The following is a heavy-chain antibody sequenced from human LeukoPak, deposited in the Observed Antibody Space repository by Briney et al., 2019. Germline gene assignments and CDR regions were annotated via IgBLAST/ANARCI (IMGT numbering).Heavy chain of an antibody. V-gene: IGHV1-46*01. D-gene: IGHD2-21*01. J-gene: IGHJ5*02. CDR1: GYTFTKYL. CDR2: INPQGDIT. CDR3: ARPSYCVADNCGYWLDP. Sequence: ASVKVSCKTSGYTFTKYLIHWVRQAPGQGLEWMGTINPQGDITNYAQRFEGRITLTEDTSTSTVYMELSSLTSEDTAVYYCARPSYCVADNCGYWLDPWGPGTLVTVSS.